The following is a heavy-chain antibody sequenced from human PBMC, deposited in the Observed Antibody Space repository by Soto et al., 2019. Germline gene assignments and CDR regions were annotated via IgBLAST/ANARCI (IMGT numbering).Heavy chain of an antibody. CDR1: GYTFSGYG. CDR3: AIQRAGAYGMDV. V-gene: IGHV1-18*01. CDR2: ISTNNGNT. Sequence: QVQLVQSGGEVKKPGASVKVSCKASGYTFSGYGISWVRQAPGQRPEYMGWISTNNGNTKYAQNIQGRVTMTTDTSTSTGYMELRSLRPDDTAVYYCAIQRAGAYGMDVWGQGTTVTVSS. J-gene: IGHJ6*02. D-gene: IGHD3-10*01.